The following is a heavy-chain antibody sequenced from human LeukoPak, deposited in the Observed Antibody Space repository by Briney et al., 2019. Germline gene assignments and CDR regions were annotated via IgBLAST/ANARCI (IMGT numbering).Heavy chain of an antibody. Sequence: PSETLSLTCTVSGGSLSSYYWSWIRQPPGKGLEWIGYIYYSGSTNYNASLKSRGTISVDTSKIQFSLKLSSVTAADTAVYYCASTRDGYNSWDDAFDIWGQGTMVTVSS. CDR2: IYYSGST. CDR3: ASTRDGYNSWDDAFDI. CDR1: GGSLSSYY. D-gene: IGHD5-24*01. V-gene: IGHV4-59*01. J-gene: IGHJ3*02.